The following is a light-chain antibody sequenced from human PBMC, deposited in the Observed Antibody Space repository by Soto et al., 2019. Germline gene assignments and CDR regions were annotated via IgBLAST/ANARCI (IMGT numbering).Light chain of an antibody. Sequence: EIVLTRSPGTLSLSPGERASLSCRASQSVASAYLAWYQHKPGQAPRLLIFGASSRATGIPDRFSGSGSGTDFTLTISRLEPEDYAVYYCQQYGASRWTFGQGTKVEAK. V-gene: IGKV3-20*01. J-gene: IGKJ1*01. CDR3: QQYGASRWT. CDR2: GAS. CDR1: QSVASAY.